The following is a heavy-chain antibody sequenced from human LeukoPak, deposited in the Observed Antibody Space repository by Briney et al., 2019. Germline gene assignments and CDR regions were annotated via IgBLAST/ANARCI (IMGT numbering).Heavy chain of an antibody. V-gene: IGHV4-39*01. Sequence: SETLSLTCTVSGDSISSGSYDWGWIRQSPGKDLQWIGSIYYSGSTHYNPSLKSRVTISVDTSKNQFSLKLSSVTAADTAVYYCARNSSGWSFDYWGQGPLVTVSS. J-gene: IGHJ4*01. CDR3: ARNSSGWSFDY. D-gene: IGHD6-19*01. CDR2: IYYSGST. CDR1: GDSISSGSYD.